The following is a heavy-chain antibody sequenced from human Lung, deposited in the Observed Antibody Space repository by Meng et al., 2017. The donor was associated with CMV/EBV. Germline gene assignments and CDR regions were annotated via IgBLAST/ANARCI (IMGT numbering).Heavy chain of an antibody. D-gene: IGHD2-2*01. CDR3: ARDRDPAGDAFDI. CDR2: INWNGGST. CDR1: GFTFDDYG. Sequence: GEXXKISCAASGFTFDDYGMSWVRQAPGKGLEWVSGINWNGGSTGYADSVKGRFTISRDNAKNFLYLQMNSLRAEDTALYYCARDRDPAGDAFDIWGQGTMVTVSS. V-gene: IGHV3-20*04. J-gene: IGHJ3*02.